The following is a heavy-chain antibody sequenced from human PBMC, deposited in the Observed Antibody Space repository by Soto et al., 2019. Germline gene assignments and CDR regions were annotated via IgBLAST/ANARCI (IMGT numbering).Heavy chain of an antibody. CDR3: ARDRDYYGSGSPVYWFDP. CDR1: GYTFTSYY. D-gene: IGHD3-10*01. Sequence: ASVKVSCKASGYTFTSYYMHRVRQAPGQGLEWMGIINPSGGSTSYAQKLQGRVTMTRDTSTSTVYMELSSLRSEDTAVYYCARDRDYYGSGSPVYWFDPWGQGTLVTVSS. V-gene: IGHV1-46*01. CDR2: INPSGGST. J-gene: IGHJ5*02.